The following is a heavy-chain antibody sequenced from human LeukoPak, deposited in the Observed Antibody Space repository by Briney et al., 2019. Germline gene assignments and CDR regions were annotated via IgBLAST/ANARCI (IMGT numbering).Heavy chain of an antibody. CDR1: GRSGSFNDYY. V-gene: IGHV4-34*01. CDR3: ASLMTTVTYDVFDI. J-gene: IGHJ3*02. Sequence: SETLSLTXAVYGRSGSFNDYYWNWIRQSPGKGLEWIGEINHSGGTHYHPSLKSRVTISVDTSKNQFSLRLRSVTAADTAVYYCASLMTTVTYDVFDIWGQRTIVTVSS. CDR2: INHSGGT. D-gene: IGHD4-17*01.